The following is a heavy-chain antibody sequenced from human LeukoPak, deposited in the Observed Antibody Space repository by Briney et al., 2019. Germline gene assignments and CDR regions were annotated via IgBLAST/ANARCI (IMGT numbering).Heavy chain of an antibody. CDR3: ARAFSTTAFDY. Sequence: GGPLRLSCAPSGFTFRTYAMIWLRQAPGKGLEWVAVISDDGSNKFYAESVKGQFTISRDNSKNTLYLQMNSLRAEVTAGYCCARAFSTTAFDYWGQGTLVTVSS. D-gene: IGHD4-17*01. CDR1: GFTFRTYA. V-gene: IGHV3-30*04. CDR2: ISDDGSNK. J-gene: IGHJ4*02.